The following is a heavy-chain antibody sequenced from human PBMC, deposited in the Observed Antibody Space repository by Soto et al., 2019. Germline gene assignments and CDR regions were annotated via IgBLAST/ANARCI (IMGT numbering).Heavy chain of an antibody. CDR2: IIPIFGTA. CDR3: ARSNGIYSGGSNYFDY. Sequence: QVQLVQSGAEVKKPGSSVKVSCKASGGTFSSYAISWVRQAPGQGLEWMGGIIPIFGTANYAQKFQGRVTIPADESTSTAYMELSSLRSEDTAVYYCARSNGIYSGGSNYFDYWGQGTLVTVSS. J-gene: IGHJ4*02. D-gene: IGHD2-15*01. CDR1: GGTFSSYA. V-gene: IGHV1-69*12.